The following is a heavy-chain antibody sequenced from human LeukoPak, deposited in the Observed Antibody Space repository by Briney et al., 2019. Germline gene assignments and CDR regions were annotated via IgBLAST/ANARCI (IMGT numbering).Heavy chain of an antibody. CDR1: GFSFSGYW. V-gene: IGHV3-74*01. CDR3: ARAGPDWRIDS. D-gene: IGHD3-9*01. CDR2: INHDSTGP. J-gene: IGHJ4*02. Sequence: GGSLRLSCAASGFSFSGYWMHWVRQALGKGLVWVALINHDSTGPNYADSLKGRFSISRDNAKDTLYLQMNSLRAEDTAVYYCARAGPDWRIDSWGQGTLVTVSS.